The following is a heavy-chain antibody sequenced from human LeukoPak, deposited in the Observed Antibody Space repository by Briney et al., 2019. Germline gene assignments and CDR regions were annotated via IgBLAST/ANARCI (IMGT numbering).Heavy chain of an antibody. CDR1: GFTFSSYA. J-gene: IGHJ4*02. CDR3: AKKPDGATESD. CDR2: ISGGGGSK. D-gene: IGHD1-14*01. Sequence: GGSLRLSCAASGFTFSSYAMSWVRQAPGKGLEWVSAISGGGGSKYYADSVKGRFTISRDNSKNTLYLQMNSLRAEDTAVYYYAKKPDGATESDWGQGTLVTVSS. V-gene: IGHV3-23*01.